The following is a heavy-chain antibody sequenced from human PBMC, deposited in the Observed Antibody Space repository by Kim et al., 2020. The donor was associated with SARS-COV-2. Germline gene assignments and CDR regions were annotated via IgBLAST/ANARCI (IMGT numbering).Heavy chain of an antibody. D-gene: IGHD2-2*01. J-gene: IGHJ5*02. V-gene: IGHV3-48*02. CDR2: ISSSSSTI. Sequence: GGSLRLSCAASGFTFSSYSMNWVRQAPGKGLEWVSYISSSSSTIYYADSVKGRFTISRDNAKNSLYLQMNSLRDEDTAVYYCAREQDQLLSSRFDPWGEGSLGSVSS. CDR1: GFTFSSYS. CDR3: AREQDQLLSSRFDP.